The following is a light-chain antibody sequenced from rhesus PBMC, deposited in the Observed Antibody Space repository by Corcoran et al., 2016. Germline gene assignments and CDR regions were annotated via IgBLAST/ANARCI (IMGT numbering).Light chain of an antibody. Sequence: DIQMTQSPSSLSASVGDRVTITCRASQGISNYLAWYQQKPGETPKLLIYATSGLQSGMPSRFSGSGAGTDFTLTISSLQSEDFATYYCQHYYSTPCSFGQGTKVEIK. CDR3: QHYYSTPCS. CDR2: ATS. CDR1: QGISNY. V-gene: IGKV1-25*02. J-gene: IGKJ2*01.